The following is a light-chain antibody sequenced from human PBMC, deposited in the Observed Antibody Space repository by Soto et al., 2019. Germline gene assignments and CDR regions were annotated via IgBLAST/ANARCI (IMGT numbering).Light chain of an antibody. J-gene: IGLJ3*02. Sequence: QSALTQPRSVSGSPGQSVTISCTGASSDFGGSDYVSWYQQHPGKAPKVMIYDVTKRPSGVPDRFSGSESGNTASLTISGLQAEDEADYYCCSYAGRYTWVFGGGTQLTVL. CDR2: DVT. CDR1: SSDFGGSDY. V-gene: IGLV2-11*01. CDR3: CSYAGRYTWV.